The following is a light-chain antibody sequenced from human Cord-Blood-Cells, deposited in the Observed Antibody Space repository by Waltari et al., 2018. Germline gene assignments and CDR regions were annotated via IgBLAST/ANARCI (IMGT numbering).Light chain of an antibody. J-gene: IGLJ1*01. Sequence: QSVLTQPPSVSGAPGLRVTISCTGSSSNIGAGYDVHWYQQLPGTAPKLLIYGNSNRPPGGPDRFAGSKSGTSASLASTVLQAEDEADYYCHSYDSSLSGYVFGTGTKVTVL. CDR2: GNS. CDR1: SSNIGAGYD. CDR3: HSYDSSLSGYV. V-gene: IGLV1-40*01.